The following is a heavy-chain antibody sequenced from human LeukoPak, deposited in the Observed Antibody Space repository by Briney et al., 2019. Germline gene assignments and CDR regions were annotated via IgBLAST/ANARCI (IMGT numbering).Heavy chain of an antibody. D-gene: IGHD3-22*01. CDR3: ARRSGYYNYFDY. Sequence: GGSLRLSCAASGFTVSNNYMRWVRQAPGKGLEWVSLIYSGGSTYYADSVKGRFIISRDNSKNTLYLQMDSLRAEDTAVYYCARRSGYYNYFDYWGQGTLVTVSS. V-gene: IGHV3-66*04. CDR2: IYSGGST. CDR1: GFTVSNNY. J-gene: IGHJ4*02.